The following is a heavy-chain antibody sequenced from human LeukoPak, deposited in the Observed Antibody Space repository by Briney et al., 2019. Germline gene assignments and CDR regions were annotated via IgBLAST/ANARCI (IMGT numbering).Heavy chain of an antibody. D-gene: IGHD5-12*01. CDR1: GFTFSSYG. Sequence: GGSLRLSCAASGFTFSSYGMHWVRQAPGKGLEWVAVISYDGSNKYYADSVKGRFTISRDNSKSTLYLQMDSLRAEDTAVYYCAKCGNSGCHLIDYWGQGTLVTVSS. CDR2: ISYDGSNK. CDR3: AKCGNSGCHLIDY. V-gene: IGHV3-30*18. J-gene: IGHJ4*02.